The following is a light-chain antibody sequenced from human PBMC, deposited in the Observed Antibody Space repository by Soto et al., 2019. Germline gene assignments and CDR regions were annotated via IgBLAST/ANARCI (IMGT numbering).Light chain of an antibody. CDR1: SSNIGNNA. CDR3: AAWDDSLNGPV. CDR2: FDD. V-gene: IGLV1-36*01. Sequence: QSVLTQPPSVSAAPRQRVTISCSGSSSNIGNNAVNWYQQVPGKAPKLLIHFDDRVASGISDRFSGSKSGTSASLAISGLQSEDEADYYCAAWDDSLNGPVFGGGTKVTVI. J-gene: IGLJ3*02.